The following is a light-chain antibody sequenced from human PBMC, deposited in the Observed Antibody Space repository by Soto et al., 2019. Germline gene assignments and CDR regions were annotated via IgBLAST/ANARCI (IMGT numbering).Light chain of an antibody. J-gene: IGKJ1*01. V-gene: IGKV3-15*01. CDR1: QSVSTN. CDR2: GAS. Sequence: EIVMTQSPGTLSLSPGERATLSCRASQSVSTNLAWYQQIPGQAPRLLIYGASTRATGSPARFSGSGSGTDLTLAISSLQSEDFEVYYCQQYNDWPLTFGLGTKVEIK. CDR3: QQYNDWPLT.